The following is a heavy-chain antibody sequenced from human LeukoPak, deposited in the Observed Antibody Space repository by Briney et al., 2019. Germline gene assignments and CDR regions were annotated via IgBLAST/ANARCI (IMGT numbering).Heavy chain of an antibody. CDR3: ASLDPWRYGMDV. CDR1: GGSISSYY. D-gene: IGHD3-9*01. CDR2: IYYSGST. Sequence: SETLSLTCTVSGGSISSYYWSWIRQPPGKGLEWIGYIYYSGSTNYNPSLKSRVTISVDPSKNQFSLKLSSVTAADTAVYYCASLDPWRYGMDVWGKGTTVTVSS. J-gene: IGHJ6*04. V-gene: IGHV4-59*01.